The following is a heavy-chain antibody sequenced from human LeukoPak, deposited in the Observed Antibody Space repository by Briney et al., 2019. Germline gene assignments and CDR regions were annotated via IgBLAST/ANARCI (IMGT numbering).Heavy chain of an antibody. CDR1: GFTFSSYS. Sequence: QPGRSLRLTCAASGFTFSSYSMNWVRQAPGKGLEWVSVIYSGGSTYYADSVKGRFTISRDNSKNTLYLQMNSLRAEDTAVYYCARDQLLLWFGEFPYGMDVWGQGTTVTVSS. CDR2: IYSGGST. D-gene: IGHD3-10*01. V-gene: IGHV3-66*01. CDR3: ARDQLLLWFGEFPYGMDV. J-gene: IGHJ6*02.